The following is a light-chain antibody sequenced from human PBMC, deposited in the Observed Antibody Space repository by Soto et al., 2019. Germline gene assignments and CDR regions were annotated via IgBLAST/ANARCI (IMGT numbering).Light chain of an antibody. CDR1: PSVSSN. CDR2: GAS. CDR3: QQYNNWPPYT. Sequence: EIVMTQSPATLSVSPGERATLSCRASPSVSSNLAWYQQKPGQAPRLLIYGASTRATGIPARFSGSGSGTEFTLTISSLQSEDFDVYYWQQYNNWPPYTFGQGTKLEIK. J-gene: IGKJ2*01. V-gene: IGKV3-15*01.